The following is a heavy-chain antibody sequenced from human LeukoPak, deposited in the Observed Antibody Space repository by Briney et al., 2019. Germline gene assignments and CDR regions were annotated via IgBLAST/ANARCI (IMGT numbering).Heavy chain of an antibody. CDR2: IYSGGST. Sequence: GGSLRLSCAASGFTFSSNYMSWVRQAPGKGLEWVSVIYSGGSTYYADSVKGRFTISRDNSKNTLYLQMNSLRAEDTAVYYCATNAYYYDSSGYSLDYWGQGTLVTVSS. CDR3: ATNAYYYDSSGYSLDY. J-gene: IGHJ4*02. D-gene: IGHD3-22*01. CDR1: GFTFSSNY. V-gene: IGHV3-66*01.